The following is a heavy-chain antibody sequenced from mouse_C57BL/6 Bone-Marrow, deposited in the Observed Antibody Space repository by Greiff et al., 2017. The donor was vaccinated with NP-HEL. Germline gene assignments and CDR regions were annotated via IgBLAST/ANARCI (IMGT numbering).Heavy chain of an antibody. V-gene: IGHV2-5*01. Sequence: QVQLKESGPGLVQPSQCLSITCTVSGFSLTSYGVHWVRQSPGKGLEWLGVIWSGGSTDYNAAFMSRVSITKDKSKSQVFLKMSSLQADDTAIYFCARKWGDGYWGQGTLVTVSA. J-gene: IGHJ3*02. CDR3: ARKWGDGY. CDR2: IWSGGST. CDR1: GFSLTSYG.